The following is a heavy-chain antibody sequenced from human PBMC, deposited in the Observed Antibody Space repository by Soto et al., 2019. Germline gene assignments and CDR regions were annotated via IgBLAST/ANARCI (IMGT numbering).Heavy chain of an antibody. CDR2: ISGSGGST. D-gene: IGHD3-10*01. CDR3: ARTTGVFGDYNWFDP. V-gene: IGHV3-23*01. CDR1: GFTFSSYA. Sequence: PGGSLRLSCAASGFTFSSYAMSWVRQAPGKGLEWVSAISGSGGSTYYADSVKGRFTISRDNSKNTLYLQMNSLRAEDTAVYYCARTTGVFGDYNWFDPWGQGTLVTVSS. J-gene: IGHJ5*02.